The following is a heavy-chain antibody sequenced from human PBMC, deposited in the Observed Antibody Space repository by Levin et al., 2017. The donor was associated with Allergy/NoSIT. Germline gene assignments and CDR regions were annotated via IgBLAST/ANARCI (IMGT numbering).Heavy chain of an antibody. V-gene: IGHV3-30*18. Sequence: GGSLRLSCAASGFTFSSYGMHWVRQAPGKGLEWVAVISYDGSNKYYADSVKGRFTISRDNSKNTVYLQMNSLRAEDTAVYYCAKESMSHYMDVWGKGTTVTVSS. CDR2: ISYDGSNK. CDR3: AKESMSHYMDV. J-gene: IGHJ6*03. CDR1: GFTFSSYG.